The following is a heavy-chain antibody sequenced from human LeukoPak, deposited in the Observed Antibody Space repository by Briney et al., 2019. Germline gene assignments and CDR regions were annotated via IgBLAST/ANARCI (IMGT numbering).Heavy chain of an antibody. CDR3: YGEGY. CDR2: IRSDGTNK. J-gene: IGHJ4*02. CDR1: RFSFSSYD. V-gene: IGHV3-30*02. D-gene: IGHD4-17*01. Sequence: SGGSLRLSCAASRFSFSSYDMHWVRQAPGKGLEWVTFIRSDGTNKYYADSVKGRFTISRDNSKNTLHLQMNSLRDEDTAVYYCYGEGYWGQGTLVTVSS.